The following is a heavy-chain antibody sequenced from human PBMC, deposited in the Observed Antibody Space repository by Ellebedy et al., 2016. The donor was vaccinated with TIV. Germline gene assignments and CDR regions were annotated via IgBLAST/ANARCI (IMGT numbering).Heavy chain of an antibody. CDR1: GYSFTSYW. CDR3: PRRPVRSRSLYDY. Sequence: PGGSLRLSCTGSGYSFTSYWVGWVRQIPGKGLEWMGLIYLGDSDTRYSPSFQGQVPISADKSISTAYLQWSSLKASDTAIYYCPRRPVRSRSLYDYWGQGTLVTVSS. D-gene: IGHD3-3*01. CDR2: IYLGDSDT. V-gene: IGHV5-51*01. J-gene: IGHJ4*02.